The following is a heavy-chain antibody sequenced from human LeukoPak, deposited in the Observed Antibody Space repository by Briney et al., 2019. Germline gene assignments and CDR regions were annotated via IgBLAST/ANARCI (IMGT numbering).Heavy chain of an antibody. D-gene: IGHD6-13*01. J-gene: IGHJ6*03. V-gene: IGHV4-38-2*01. CDR2: IYHSGTT. CDR1: GYSISSGYY. Sequence: SETLSLTCAVSGYSISSGYYWGWFRQPPGKGPGWIGCIYHSGTTYYNPSLKSRVTISVDTSKNQFSLMISSVTAADTAVYYCARQGGSNSPYYYYYMDVWGKGTTVTVSS. CDR3: ARQGGSNSPYYYYYMDV.